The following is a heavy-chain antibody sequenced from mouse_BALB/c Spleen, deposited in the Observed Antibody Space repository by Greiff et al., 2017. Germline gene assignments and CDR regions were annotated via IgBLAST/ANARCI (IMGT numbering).Heavy chain of an antibody. V-gene: IGHV3-2*02. J-gene: IGHJ3*01. CDR1: GYSITSDYA. CDR3: ARSIYYDYDEGFAY. Sequence: EVKLEESGPGLVKPSQSLSLTCTVTGYSITSDYAWNWIRQFPGNKLEWMGYISYSGSTSYNPSLKSRISITRDTSKNQFFLQLNSVTTEDTATYYCARSIYYDYDEGFAYWGQGTLVTVSA. D-gene: IGHD2-4*01. CDR2: ISYSGST.